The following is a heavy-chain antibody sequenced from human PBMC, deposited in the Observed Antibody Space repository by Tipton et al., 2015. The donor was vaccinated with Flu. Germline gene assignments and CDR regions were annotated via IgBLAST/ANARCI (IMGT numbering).Heavy chain of an antibody. CDR3: AKGPIVVVISDNDAFDI. CDR2: IRYDGSNK. J-gene: IGHJ3*02. Sequence: QVVQSGGGVVQPGGSLRLSCAASGFTFSSYGMHWVRQAPGKGLEWVAFIRYDGSNKYYADSVKGRFTISRDNSKNTLYLQMNSLRAEDTAVYYCAKGPIVVVISDNDAFDIWGQGTMVTVSS. CDR1: GFTFSSYG. D-gene: IGHD3-22*01. V-gene: IGHV3-30*02.